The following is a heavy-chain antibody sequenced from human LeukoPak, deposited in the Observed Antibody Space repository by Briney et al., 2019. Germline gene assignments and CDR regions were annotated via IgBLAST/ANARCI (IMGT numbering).Heavy chain of an antibody. CDR1: GGSISSYY. Sequence: SETLSLTCTVSGGSISSYYWSWIRQPAGKGLEWIRRIYTSGSTNCNPSLKSRVTMSVDTSKNQFSLKLSSVTAADTAVYYCARRSNYYDSSGYYYGYFDYWGQGTLVTVSS. CDR2: IYTSGST. J-gene: IGHJ4*02. CDR3: ARRSNYYDSSGYYYGYFDY. D-gene: IGHD3-22*01. V-gene: IGHV4-4*07.